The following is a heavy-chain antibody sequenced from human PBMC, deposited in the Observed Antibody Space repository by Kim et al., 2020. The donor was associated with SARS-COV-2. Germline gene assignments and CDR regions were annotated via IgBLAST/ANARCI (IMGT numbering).Heavy chain of an antibody. CDR3: TRARIPAAAHFYYLGMPV. D-gene: IGHD2-2*01. CDR2: IKSQTDGGTS. Sequence: GGSLRLSCTASGFTFANAWMSWVRQAPGKQLEWVGRIKSQTDGGTSDYLAAVKGRLTISRDDSKNTLFLQMNSLRPEDTGVYYCTRARIPAAAHFYYLGMPVWGQGTTVTVSS. J-gene: IGHJ6*02. V-gene: IGHV3-15*01. CDR1: GFTFANAW.